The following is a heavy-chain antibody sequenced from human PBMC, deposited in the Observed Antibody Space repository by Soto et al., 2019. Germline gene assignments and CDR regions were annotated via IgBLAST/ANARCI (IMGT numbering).Heavy chain of an antibody. J-gene: IGHJ5*02. CDR2: IYYSGST. Sequence: SETLSLTCTVSGGSISSYCWSWIRQPPGKGLEWIGYIYYSGSTNYNPSLKSRVTISVDTSKNQFSLKLSSVTAADTAVYYCARGYSSSGFIQGWFDPWGQGTLVTVSS. CDR1: GGSISSYC. D-gene: IGHD6-6*01. CDR3: ARGYSSSGFIQGWFDP. V-gene: IGHV4-59*01.